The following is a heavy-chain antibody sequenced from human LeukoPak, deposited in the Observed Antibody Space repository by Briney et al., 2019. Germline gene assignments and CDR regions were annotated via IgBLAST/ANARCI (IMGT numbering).Heavy chain of an antibody. CDR2: VYYTGKT. V-gene: IGHV4-39*01. J-gene: IGHJ5*02. CDR1: GGSTTSSSYY. CDR3: ARRPGSRTNWFDP. D-gene: IGHD1-26*01. Sequence: SETLSLTCTVSGGSTTSSSYYWAWIRQPPGKGPEWIADVYYTGKTYYNPSLRSRLTISLDRSKNQFSLRVTSVTATDTAVYYCARRPGSRTNWFDPWGQGTLVIVSS.